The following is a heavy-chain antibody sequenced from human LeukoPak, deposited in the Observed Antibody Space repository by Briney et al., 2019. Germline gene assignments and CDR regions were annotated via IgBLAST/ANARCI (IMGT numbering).Heavy chain of an antibody. J-gene: IGHJ4*02. CDR2: ISGSGGGT. CDR1: GITLSNYG. D-gene: IGHD3-22*01. V-gene: IGHV3-23*01. CDR3: AERGVVIRVILVGFHKEAYYFDS. Sequence: GGSLRLSCAVAGITLSNYGMSWVRQAPGKGLEWVAGISGSGGGTNYADSVKGRFTISGDNPRNTLYLQMNSLRAEDTAVYFCAERGVVIRVILVGFHKEAYYFDSWGQGALVTVSS.